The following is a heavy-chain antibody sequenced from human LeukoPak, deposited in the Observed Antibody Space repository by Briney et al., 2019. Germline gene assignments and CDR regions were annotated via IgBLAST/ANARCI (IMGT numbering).Heavy chain of an antibody. D-gene: IGHD5-24*01. V-gene: IGHV3-21*01. J-gene: IGHJ3*02. CDR2: ISSSSSYI. CDR1: GFTFSNAW. CDR3: ARDGYNAFDI. Sequence: GGSLRLSCAASGFTFSNAWMSWVRQAPGKGLEWVSSISSSSSYIYYADSVKGRFTISRDNAKNSLYLQMNSLRAEDTAVYYCARDGYNAFDIWGQGTMVTVSS.